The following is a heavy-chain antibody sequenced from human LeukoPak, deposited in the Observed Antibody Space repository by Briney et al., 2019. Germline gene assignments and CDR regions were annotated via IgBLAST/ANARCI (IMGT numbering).Heavy chain of an antibody. J-gene: IGHJ6*03. Sequence: PSETLSLTCAVYGGSFSGYYWSWIRQPPGKGLEWIGEINHSGSTNYNPSLKSRVTISVDTSKNQFSLKLSSVTAADTAVYYCARSVATIRRTDYYYYYMDVWGKGTTVTVSS. V-gene: IGHV4-34*01. CDR2: INHSGST. CDR1: GGSFSGYY. D-gene: IGHD5-12*01. CDR3: ARSVATIRRTDYYYYYMDV.